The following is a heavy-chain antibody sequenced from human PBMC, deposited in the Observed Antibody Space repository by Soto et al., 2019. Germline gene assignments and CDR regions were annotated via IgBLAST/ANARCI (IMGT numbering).Heavy chain of an antibody. CDR2: INPNSGGT. V-gene: IGHV1-2*04. Sequence: ASVNVSCKASGYTFTGYYMHWVRQAPGQGLEWMGWINPNSGGTNYAQKFQGWVTMTRDTSISTAYMELSRLRSDDTAVYYCARSPLDYYYGMDVWGQGTTVTVSS. CDR1: GYTFTGYY. CDR3: ARSPLDYYYGMDV. J-gene: IGHJ6*02.